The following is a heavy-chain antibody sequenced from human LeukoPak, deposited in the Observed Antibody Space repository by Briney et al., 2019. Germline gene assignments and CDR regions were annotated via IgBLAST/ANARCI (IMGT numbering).Heavy chain of an antibody. D-gene: IGHD4-11*01. CDR3: ARIPYTVTTPYYYYGMDV. V-gene: IGHV5-51*01. CDR2: IYPGDSDT. CDR1: GYSFTSYW. J-gene: IGHJ6*02. Sequence: GESLQISCKGSGYSFTSYWIGWVRPMPGKGLEWMGIIYPGDSDTRYSPSFQGQVTISADKSISTAYLQWSSLKASDTAMYYCARIPYTVTTPYYYYGMDVWGQGTTVTVSS.